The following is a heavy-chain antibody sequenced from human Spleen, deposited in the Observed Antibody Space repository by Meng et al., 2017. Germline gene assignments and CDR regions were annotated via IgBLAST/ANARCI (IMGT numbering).Heavy chain of an antibody. J-gene: IGHJ6*02. CDR2: IYYSGST. D-gene: IGHD6-13*01. CDR1: GGSISSSSYY. V-gene: IGHV4-39*07. Sequence: SETLSLTCTVSGGSISSSSYYWGWIRQPPGKGLEWIGSIYYSGSTYYNPSLKSRVTISVDTSKNQFSLKLSSVTAADTAVYYCAREQYSSSWYGRGYYYGMDVWGQGTTVTVSS. CDR3: AREQYSSSWYGRGYYYGMDV.